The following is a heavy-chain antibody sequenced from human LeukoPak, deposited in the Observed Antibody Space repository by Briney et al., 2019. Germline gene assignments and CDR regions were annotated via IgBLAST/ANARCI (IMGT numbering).Heavy chain of an antibody. Sequence: SETLSLTCAVYGGSFSGYYWSWIRQPPGKGLEWIGEINHSGSTNYNPSLTSRGTISVATSKNQFSLKLSSVTAADTAVYYCARGRFVMGMVGATDDYWGQGTLVTVSS. CDR3: ARGRFVMGMVGATDDY. CDR1: GGSFSGYY. D-gene: IGHD1-26*01. V-gene: IGHV4-34*01. CDR2: INHSGST. J-gene: IGHJ4*02.